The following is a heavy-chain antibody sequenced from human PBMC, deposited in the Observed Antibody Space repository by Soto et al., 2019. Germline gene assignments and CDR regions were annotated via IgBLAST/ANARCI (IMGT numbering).Heavy chain of an antibody. CDR3: ARGGYYDFWSGYYTGYDAFDI. CDR2: ISAYNGNT. V-gene: IGHV1-18*01. CDR1: GYTFTSYG. D-gene: IGHD3-3*01. Sequence: ASVKVSCKASGYTFTSYGISWVRQAPGQGLEWMGWISAYNGNTNYAQKLQGRVTMTTDTSTSTAYMELRSLRSDDTAVYYCARGGYYDFWSGYYTGYDAFDIWCQGTMVTVS. J-gene: IGHJ3*02.